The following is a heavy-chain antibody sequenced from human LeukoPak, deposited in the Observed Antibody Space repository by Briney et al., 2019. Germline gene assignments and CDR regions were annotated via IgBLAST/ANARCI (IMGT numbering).Heavy chain of an antibody. CDR2: ITYDGYYK. V-gene: IGHV3-30*03. CDR3: ARDLSPVVRASPMGY. CDR1: GFTFTSYG. Sequence: PGGSLRLSCAAPGFTFTSYGMHWVRQSPGKGLEWVALITYDGYYKYYSDSVKGRFTISGDTSKNTLYLQMNSLRAEDTAVYYCARDLSPVVRASPMGYWGQGTLVTVSS. D-gene: IGHD3-10*01. J-gene: IGHJ4*02.